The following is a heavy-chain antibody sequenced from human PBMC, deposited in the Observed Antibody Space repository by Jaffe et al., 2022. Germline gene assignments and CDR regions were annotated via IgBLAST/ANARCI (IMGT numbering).Heavy chain of an antibody. Sequence: QVTLRESGPALVKPTQTLTLTCTFSGFSLSTSGMCVSWVRQPPGKALEWLALIDWDDDKYYSTSLKTRLTISKDTSKNQVVLTMTNMDPVDTATYYCARIHYYGSGSSLFDYWGQGTLVTVSS. CDR1: GFSLSTSGMC. CDR3: ARIHYYGSGSSLFDY. J-gene: IGHJ4*02. D-gene: IGHD3-10*01. V-gene: IGHV2-70*20. CDR2: IDWDDDK.